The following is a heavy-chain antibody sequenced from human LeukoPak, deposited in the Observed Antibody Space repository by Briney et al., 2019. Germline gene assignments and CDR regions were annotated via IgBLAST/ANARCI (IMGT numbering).Heavy chain of an antibody. J-gene: IGHJ4*02. CDR1: GFTFSNAW. Sequence: GGSLRLSCAASGFTFSNAWMSWVRQAPGKGLEWVGRIKSKTDGGTTDYAAPVKGRFTISRDDSKNTLYLQMNSLKTEDTVVYYCTTRGGCSGGSCYKGVDYWGQGTLVTVSS. D-gene: IGHD2-15*01. CDR2: IKSKTDGGTT. CDR3: TTRGGCSGGSCYKGVDY. V-gene: IGHV3-15*01.